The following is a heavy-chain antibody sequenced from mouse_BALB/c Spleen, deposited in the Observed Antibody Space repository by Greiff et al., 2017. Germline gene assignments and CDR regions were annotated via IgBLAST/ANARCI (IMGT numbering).Heavy chain of an antibody. J-gene: IGHJ2*01. CDR1: GYSFTSYW. D-gene: IGHD1-1*01. V-gene: IGHV1-5*01. Sequence: EVQLQQSGTVLARPGASVKMSCKASGYSFTSYWMHWVKQRPGQGLEWIGAIYPGNSDTSYNQKFKGKAKLTAVTSASTAYMELSSLTNEDSAVYYCTRDHYYGSPLDYWGQGTTLTVSS. CDR3: TRDHYYGSPLDY. CDR2: IYPGNSDT.